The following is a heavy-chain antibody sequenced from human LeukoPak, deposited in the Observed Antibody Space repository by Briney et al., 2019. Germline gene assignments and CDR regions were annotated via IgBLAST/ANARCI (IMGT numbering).Heavy chain of an antibody. CDR3: ARDGRGSAFDI. CDR2: ISPDGRST. CDR1: GFTFSGYW. D-gene: IGHD5-12*01. Sequence: GGSLRLSCAASGFTFSGYWVHWVRQTPGKGLVWVSRISPDGRSTSYVDSVKGRFTVSRENAKNTLYLQMNRLRAEATAVYYCARDGRGSAFDIWGQGTMVTVSS. J-gene: IGHJ3*02. V-gene: IGHV3-74*01.